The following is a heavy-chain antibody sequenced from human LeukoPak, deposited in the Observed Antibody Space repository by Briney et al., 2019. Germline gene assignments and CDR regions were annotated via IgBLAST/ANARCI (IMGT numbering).Heavy chain of an antibody. CDR3: ARDPLYSRGMDV. CDR2: IYYSGST. D-gene: IGHD2-21*01. CDR1: GGSISSYY. Sequence: SETLSLTCTVSGGSISSYYWSWIRQPPGKGLEWIGFIYYSGSTNYNPSLKSRVTISVDTSKNQFSLKLSSVTAADTAVYYCARDPLYSRGMDVWGQGTTVTVSS. J-gene: IGHJ6*02. V-gene: IGHV4-59*01.